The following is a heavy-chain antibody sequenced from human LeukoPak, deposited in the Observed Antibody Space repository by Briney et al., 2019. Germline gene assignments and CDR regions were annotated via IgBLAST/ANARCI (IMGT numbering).Heavy chain of an antibody. CDR3: ARSVADPTRYPEKYWYFDL. CDR1: GGSISSSNW. V-gene: IGHV4-4*02. J-gene: IGHJ2*01. D-gene: IGHD6-19*01. CDR2: IYHSGST. Sequence: PSGTLSLTCAVSGGSISSSNWWSWVRQPPGKGLEWIGEIYHSGSTNYNPSLKSRVAISVDKSKNQFSLKLSSVTAADTAVYYCARSVADPTRYPEKYWYFDLWGRGTLVTVSS.